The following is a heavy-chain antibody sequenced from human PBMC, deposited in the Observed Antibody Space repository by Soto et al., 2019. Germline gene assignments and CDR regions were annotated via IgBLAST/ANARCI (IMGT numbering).Heavy chain of an antibody. CDR3: ARSVKDTFFDY. J-gene: IGHJ4*02. CDR1: GGTFSSYA. CDR2: IIPIFGTA. D-gene: IGHD2-15*01. Sequence: VKVSCKASGGTFSSYAISWVRHAPGQGLEWMGGIIPIFGTANYAQKFQGRVTITADESTSTAYMELSSLRSEDTAVYYCARSVKDTFFDYWGQGTLVTVSS. V-gene: IGHV1-69*13.